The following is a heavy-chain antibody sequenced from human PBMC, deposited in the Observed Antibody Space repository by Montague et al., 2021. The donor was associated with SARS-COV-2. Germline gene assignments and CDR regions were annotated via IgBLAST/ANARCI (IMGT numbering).Heavy chain of an antibody. CDR3: ARGRYSSSWYGERHNWFDP. CDR2: INHSGST. J-gene: IGHJ5*02. Sequence: SETLSLTCAVYGGSFSGYYWSWIRQPPGKGLEWIGEINHSGSTNYNPSLKSRVTISVDTSKNQFSLKLSSVTAADTAVYYCARGRYSSSWYGERHNWFDPWGQGTLVTVSS. V-gene: IGHV4-34*01. D-gene: IGHD6-13*01. CDR1: GGSFSGYY.